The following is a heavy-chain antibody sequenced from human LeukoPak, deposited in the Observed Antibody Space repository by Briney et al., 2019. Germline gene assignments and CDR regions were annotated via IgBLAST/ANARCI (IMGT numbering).Heavy chain of an antibody. Sequence: SETLSLTCTVSGGSISNYYWSWVRQPPGKGLEWIGRIYYSGTTNYSPSLKSRVTISVDTSKNQFSLKLNSGTAADTAVYYCARSKGNYCSGGTCPGRLFGCWGQGTLVTVSS. V-gene: IGHV4-59*13. CDR3: ARSKGNYCSGGTCPGRLFGC. J-gene: IGHJ4*02. CDR2: IYYSGTT. CDR1: GGSISNYY. D-gene: IGHD2-15*01.